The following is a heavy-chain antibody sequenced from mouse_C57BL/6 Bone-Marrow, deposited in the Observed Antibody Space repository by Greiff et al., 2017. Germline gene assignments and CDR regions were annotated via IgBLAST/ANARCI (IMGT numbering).Heavy chain of an antibody. V-gene: IGHV1-64*01. J-gene: IGHJ3*01. Sequence: VQLQQPGAELVKPGASVKLSCKASGYTFTSYWMHWVKQRPGQGLEWIGMIHPNSGSTNYNEKFKSKATLTVDNSSSTAYMQLSSLTSEDSAVYYCGRGEELGCWFAYWGQGTLVTVSA. CDR1: GYTFTSYW. CDR2: IHPNSGST. CDR3: GRGEELGCWFAY. D-gene: IGHD4-1*01.